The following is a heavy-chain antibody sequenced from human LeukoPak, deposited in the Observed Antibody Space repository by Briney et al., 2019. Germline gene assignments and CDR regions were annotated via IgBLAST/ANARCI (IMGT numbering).Heavy chain of an antibody. D-gene: IGHD6-13*01. CDR2: IYSGGST. Sequence: TSETLSLTCTVSGGSISSYYWSWVRQAPGKGLEWVSVIYSGGSTYYADSVKGRFTISRDNSKNTLYLQMNSLRAEDTAVYYCASPLPYSSSWYYFDYWGQGTLVTVSS. CDR1: GGSISSYY. CDR3: ASPLPYSSSWYYFDY. J-gene: IGHJ4*02. V-gene: IGHV3-53*01.